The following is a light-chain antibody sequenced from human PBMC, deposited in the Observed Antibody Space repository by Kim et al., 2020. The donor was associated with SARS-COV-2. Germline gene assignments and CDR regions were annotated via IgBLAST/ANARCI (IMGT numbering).Light chain of an antibody. Sequence: SLGEAATHSCRASHSLTSDYLAWYQQKPGQAPRLLIADASSRATGIPDRFSGVGSGTDFTLTISRLEPEDFAVYYCQQYGTSPRTFGQGTKVDIK. CDR2: DAS. J-gene: IGKJ1*01. V-gene: IGKV3-20*01. CDR3: QQYGTSPRT. CDR1: HSLTSDY.